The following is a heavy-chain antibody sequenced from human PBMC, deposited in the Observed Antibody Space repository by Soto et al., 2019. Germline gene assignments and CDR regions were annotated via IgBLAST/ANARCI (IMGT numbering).Heavy chain of an antibody. V-gene: IGHV4-59*08. CDR3: ARHAGYDYIWGSNTRPFDI. CDR1: GGSISSYY. J-gene: IGHJ3*02. CDR2: IYYSGTT. D-gene: IGHD3-16*01. Sequence: QVQLQESGPGLVKPSETLSLTCTVSGGSISSYYWRWIRQPPGNGLEWIGYIYYSGTTNYNPSLKSRVTISVDASKNQCCLKLSSVAPADTAVYYCARHAGYDYIWGSNTRPFDIWGQGTMVTVSS.